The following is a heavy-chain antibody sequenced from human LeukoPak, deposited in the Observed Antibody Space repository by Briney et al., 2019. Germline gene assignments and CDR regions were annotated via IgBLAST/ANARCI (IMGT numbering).Heavy chain of an antibody. V-gene: IGHV3-23*01. Sequence: GGSLRLSCAASGFTFSSYAMSWVRQAPGKGLEWVSGISGSGGSTYYADSVKGRFTISRDNSKNTLYLQMNSLRAEDTAVYYCAREDWYSSGGDAFDIWGQGTMVTVSS. D-gene: IGHD6-19*01. CDR1: GFTFSSYA. CDR2: ISGSGGST. J-gene: IGHJ3*02. CDR3: AREDWYSSGGDAFDI.